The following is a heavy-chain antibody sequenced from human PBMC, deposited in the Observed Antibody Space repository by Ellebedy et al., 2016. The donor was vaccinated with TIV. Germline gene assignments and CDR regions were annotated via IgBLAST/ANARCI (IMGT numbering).Heavy chain of an antibody. D-gene: IGHD3-10*01. CDR1: GYTFTGYY. CDR3: AVRHPSSLI. CDR2: LNPNSGNT. V-gene: IGHV1-8*02. J-gene: IGHJ4*02. Sequence: ASVKVSCKASGYTFTGYYMHWVRQAPGQGLEWMGWLNPNSGNTGYAQKFQGRVTITRITSISTAYMELSSLRSDDTAVYYCAVRHPSSLIWGQGTLVTVSS.